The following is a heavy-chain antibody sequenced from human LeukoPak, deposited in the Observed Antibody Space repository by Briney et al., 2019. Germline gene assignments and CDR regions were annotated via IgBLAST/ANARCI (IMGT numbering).Heavy chain of an antibody. CDR1: GFTFSSYA. CDR2: ISYDGSNK. D-gene: IGHD5-24*01. J-gene: IGHJ4*02. Sequence: GRSLRLSCAASGFTFSSYAMHWVRQAPGKGLEWVAVISYDGSNKYYADSVKGRFTISRDNSKNTLYLQMNSLRAEDTAVYYCARGRDGYDYWGQGTLVTVSS. V-gene: IGHV3-30*04. CDR3: ARGRDGYDY.